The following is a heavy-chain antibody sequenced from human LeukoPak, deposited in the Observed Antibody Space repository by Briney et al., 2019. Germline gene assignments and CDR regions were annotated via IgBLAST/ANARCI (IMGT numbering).Heavy chain of an antibody. CDR2: IYYRGGT. V-gene: IGHV4-39*01. D-gene: IGHD6-19*01. J-gene: IGHJ4*02. CDR1: SGSISSSNYY. CDR3: ARHRYSSGRFDY. Sequence: SETLSLTCTVSSGSISSSNYYWGWIRQPPGTGLEWIGTIYYRGGTYYNSSLNSRVTISVDTSKNQFSLKLSSVTAADTAVYYCARHRYSSGRFDYWGQGTLVTVSS.